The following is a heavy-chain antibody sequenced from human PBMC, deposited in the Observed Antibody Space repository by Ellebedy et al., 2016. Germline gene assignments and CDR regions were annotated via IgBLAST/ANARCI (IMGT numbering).Heavy chain of an antibody. D-gene: IGHD2-15*01. V-gene: IGHV5-51*01. CDR2: IYPGDSDT. Sequence: GESLKISCKGSGYSFTSYWIGWVRQMPGKGLEWMGIIYPGDSDTRYSPSFQGQVTISADKSISTAYQQWSSLKASDTAMYYCASHRVAHYYYYGMDVWGQGTTDTVSS. CDR3: ASHRVAHYYYYGMDV. J-gene: IGHJ6*02. CDR1: GYSFTSYW.